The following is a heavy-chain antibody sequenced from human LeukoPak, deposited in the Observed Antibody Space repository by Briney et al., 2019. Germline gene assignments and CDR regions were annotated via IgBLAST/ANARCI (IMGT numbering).Heavy chain of an antibody. CDR2: ISTSSSYI. J-gene: IGHJ6*03. V-gene: IGHV3-21*01. CDR3: ARHPGDFTGIVNYYYMDV. Sequence: PGGSLRLSCAASGFTFSSYSMNWVRQAPGKGLEWVSSISTSSSYIYYADSVKGRFTISRNNAKNSLYLQMNSLRAEDTALYYCARHPGDFTGIVNYYYMDVWGKGTTVTVSS. D-gene: IGHD1-26*01. CDR1: GFTFSSYS.